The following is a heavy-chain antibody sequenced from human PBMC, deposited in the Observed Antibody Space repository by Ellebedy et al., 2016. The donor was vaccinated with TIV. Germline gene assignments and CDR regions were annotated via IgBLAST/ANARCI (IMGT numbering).Heavy chain of an antibody. Sequence: GGSLRLSXAASGFIFSDYYMTWIRQAPGRGLEWVSYITSSSTDIYYGDSVKGRFTISRDNAKNSLYLQMNSLSAEDTAVYYCARARLNYHLHPYFDNWGHGTLVTVSS. J-gene: IGHJ4*01. D-gene: IGHD2-2*01. CDR2: ITSSSTDI. V-gene: IGHV3-11*01. CDR3: ARARLNYHLHPYFDN. CDR1: GFIFSDYY.